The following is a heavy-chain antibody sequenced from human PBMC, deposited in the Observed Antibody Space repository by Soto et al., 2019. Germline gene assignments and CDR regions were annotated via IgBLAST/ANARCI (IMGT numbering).Heavy chain of an antibody. CDR2: INDSGGT. CDR1: GGSFSVYY. V-gene: IGHV4-34*01. J-gene: IGHJ4*02. D-gene: IGHD6-13*01. Sequence: SETLCVTCAIYGGSFSVYYWTWIRQPPGKGLEWIGEINDSGGTDYNPSLKSRVTISLDTSKNQLSLKLSSVTAADTAVYYCARGRKGFSSSCYVDWGQGTMVTVSS. CDR3: ARGRKGFSSSCYVD.